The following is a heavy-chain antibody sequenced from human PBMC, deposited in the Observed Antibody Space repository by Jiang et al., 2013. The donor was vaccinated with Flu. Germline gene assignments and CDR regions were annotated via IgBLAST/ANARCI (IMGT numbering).Heavy chain of an antibody. Sequence: GPGLVKPSQTLSLTCTVSGYSISDGGYYWSWIRQHPGKGLEWIGHIYYTGAAFYKPSLKSRVTISVDRSQNQFSLRLNSVTAADTAIYYCARVGYCSGGSCSPRKIDYWGQGTLVTVSS. CDR1: GYSISDGGYY. D-gene: IGHD2-15*01. CDR2: IYYTGAA. CDR3: ARVGYCSGGSCSPRKIDY. J-gene: IGHJ4*02. V-gene: IGHV4-31*03.